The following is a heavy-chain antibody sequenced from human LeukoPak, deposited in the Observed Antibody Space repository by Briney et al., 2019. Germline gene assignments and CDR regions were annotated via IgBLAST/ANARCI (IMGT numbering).Heavy chain of an antibody. Sequence: GGSLRLSCAASGFTFSNYAMNWVRQAPGKGLQWVSVISASGGSTYYADSVKGRFTISRDNSKNTLYLQMNSLRAEDTAVYYCAKADSSGSSDVFDIWGQGTTVTVSS. CDR1: GFTFSNYA. V-gene: IGHV3-23*01. CDR3: AKADSSGSSDVFDI. D-gene: IGHD3-10*01. J-gene: IGHJ3*02. CDR2: ISASGGST.